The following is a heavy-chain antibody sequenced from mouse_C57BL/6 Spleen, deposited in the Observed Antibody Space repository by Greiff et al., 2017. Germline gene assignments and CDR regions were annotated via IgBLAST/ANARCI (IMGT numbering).Heavy chain of an antibody. D-gene: IGHD2-5*01. CDR2: IDPENGDT. V-gene: IGHV14-4*01. Sequence: EVQLQESGAELVRPGASVKLSCTASGFNIKDDYMHWVKQRPEQGLEWIGWIDPENGDTEYASKFQGKATITADTSSNTAYLQLSSLTSEDSAIYYCARGAYYSNYGYAMDYWGQGTSVTVSS. J-gene: IGHJ4*01. CDR3: ARGAYYSNYGYAMDY. CDR1: GFNIKDDY.